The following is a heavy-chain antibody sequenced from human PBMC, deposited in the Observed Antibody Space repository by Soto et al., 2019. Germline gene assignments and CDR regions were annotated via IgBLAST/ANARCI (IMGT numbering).Heavy chain of an antibody. V-gene: IGHV5-51*01. CDR2: IFPTYSDT. D-gene: IGHD3-22*01. J-gene: IGHJ5*02. Sequence: VDSLKISFMTSRYRFTSYWIALGRQMPGKRLEWMGIIFPTYSDTRYSPSFQDQVTISADRSTSTVFLQWASLKASANAVYFCGGKAKSGYLNWFDPWGQGTLVTVSS. CDR1: RYRFTSYW. CDR3: GGKAKSGYLNWFDP.